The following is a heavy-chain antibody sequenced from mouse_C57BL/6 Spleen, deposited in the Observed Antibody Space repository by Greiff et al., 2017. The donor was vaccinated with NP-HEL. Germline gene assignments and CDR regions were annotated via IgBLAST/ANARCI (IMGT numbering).Heavy chain of an antibody. CDR2: FHPYNDDT. Sequence: QVQLKQSGAELVKPGASVKMSCTASGYTFTTYPIEWMKQTPGKSLEWIGYFHPYNDDTKYNDKFKGKATLTVEKSSSTVYLELSRLTSDDSAVYYCARLGRDYAMDYWGQGTSVTVSS. CDR1: GYTFTTYP. J-gene: IGHJ4*01. D-gene: IGHD4-1*01. V-gene: IGHV1-47*01. CDR3: ARLGRDYAMDY.